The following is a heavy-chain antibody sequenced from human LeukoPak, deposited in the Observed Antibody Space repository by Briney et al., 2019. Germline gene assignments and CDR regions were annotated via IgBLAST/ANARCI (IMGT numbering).Heavy chain of an antibody. J-gene: IGHJ6*03. CDR2: IRSKAYGGTT. CDR3: TRDGGFFYYMDV. V-gene: IGHV3-49*04. Sequence: GGSLRLSCTASWFTFGDYAMNWVRQAPGKGLEWVSFIRSKAYGGTTEYAASVKGRFTVSRDDSKSIAYLQMNSLKTEDTAVYYCTRDGGFFYYMDVWGKGTTVTISS. CDR1: WFTFGDYA.